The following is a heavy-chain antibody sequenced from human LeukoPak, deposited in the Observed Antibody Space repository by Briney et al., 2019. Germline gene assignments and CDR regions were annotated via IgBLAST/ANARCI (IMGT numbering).Heavy chain of an antibody. V-gene: IGHV3-23*01. D-gene: IGHD3-3*01. CDR1: GFTFSSYA. J-gene: IGHJ6*03. CDR3: AKDRFSTTAKYYDFWTGPMDV. Sequence: GGSLRLSCAASGFTFSSYAMSWVRQAPGKGLEWVSAISGSGGSTYYADSVKGRFTISRDNSKNTLYLQMNSLRAEDTAVYYCAKDRFSTTAKYYDFWTGPMDVWGKGTTVTVSS. CDR2: ISGSGGST.